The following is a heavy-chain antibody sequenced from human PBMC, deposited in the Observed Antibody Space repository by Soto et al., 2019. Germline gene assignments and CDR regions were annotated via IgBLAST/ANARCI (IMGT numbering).Heavy chain of an antibody. CDR3: VTPRVSIAGAGETEYYFDY. V-gene: IGHV1-2*04. Sequence: GASVKVSCKAYGYPFPSYYIHWVRQAPGQGLEWMGWVNPNSGGTHSAQKFQGWVTMNRDTSISTAYMELSRLISDDTAVYYRVTPRVSIAGAGETEYYFDYWGQGTLVTVSS. CDR2: VNPNSGGT. J-gene: IGHJ4*02. D-gene: IGHD6-19*01. CDR1: GYPFPSYY.